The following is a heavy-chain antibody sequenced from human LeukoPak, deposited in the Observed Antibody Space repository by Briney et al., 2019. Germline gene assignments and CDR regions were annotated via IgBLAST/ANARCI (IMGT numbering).Heavy chain of an antibody. D-gene: IGHD1-26*01. V-gene: IGHV4-59*01. Sequence: SETLSLTCTVSGGSISSYYCSWIRQPPGKGLEWIGYIYYSGSTNYNPSLKSRVTISVDTSKNQFSLKLSSVTAADTAVYYCARTSGELLIDYWGQGTLVTVSS. J-gene: IGHJ4*02. CDR1: GGSISSYY. CDR3: ARTSGELLIDY. CDR2: IYYSGST.